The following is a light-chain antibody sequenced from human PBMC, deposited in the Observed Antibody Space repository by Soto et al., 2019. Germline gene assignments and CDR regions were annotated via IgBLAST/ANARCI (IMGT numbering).Light chain of an antibody. Sequence: QSVLAQPASVSGPRGQSITISCTGTSSDIGRYDYVSWFQQHPGKVPKLIIYDVSNWPSGVSDRFSGSKSGNTAFLTISGLHPEDEADYYCSSFTTSSTFVFGTGTKVTVL. J-gene: IGLJ1*01. CDR3: SSFTTSSTFV. CDR2: DVS. CDR1: SSDIGRYDY. V-gene: IGLV2-14*03.